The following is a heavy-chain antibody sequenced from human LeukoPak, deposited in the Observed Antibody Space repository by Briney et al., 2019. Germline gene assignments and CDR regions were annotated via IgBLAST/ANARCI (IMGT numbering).Heavy chain of an antibody. CDR3: AKASTAPADYPPRFDY. Sequence: GGSLRLSCAASGFTFSNYAMIWVRQAPGKGLEWVSSISGTVNRTYYTDSVKGRFTISRDNSKNTLYLQMNSLRAEDTAVYYCAKASTAPADYPPRFDYWGQGSLVTVSS. J-gene: IGHJ4*02. V-gene: IGHV3-23*01. D-gene: IGHD3-16*01. CDR2: ISGTVNRT. CDR1: GFTFSNYA.